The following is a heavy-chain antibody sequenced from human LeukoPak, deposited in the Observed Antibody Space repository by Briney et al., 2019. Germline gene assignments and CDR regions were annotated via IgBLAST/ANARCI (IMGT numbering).Heavy chain of an antibody. CDR3: GRELGGGYHDY. CDR1: GGTFSSYA. D-gene: IGHD2-15*01. J-gene: IGHJ4*02. Sequence: SVKVSCKASGGTFSSYAISWVRQAPGQGLEWMGRIIPILGIANYAQKFQGRVTITADKSTSTVYMELSSLRSDDTAVYYCGRELGGGYHDYWGQGTLVTVSS. V-gene: IGHV1-69*04. CDR2: IIPILGIA.